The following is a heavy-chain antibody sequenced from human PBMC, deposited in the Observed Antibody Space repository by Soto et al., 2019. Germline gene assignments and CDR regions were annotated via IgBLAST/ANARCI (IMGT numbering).Heavy chain of an antibody. Sequence: EVQLLESGGGLVQPGGSLRLSCEASGFTFRSYAMSWVRQAPGKGLEWVSAISGSGGSTYYADSVKGRFTISRDNSKNTLYLQMNSLRAEDTAVYYCAKLTIVVVITTEDDYWGQGTLVTVSS. CDR3: AKLTIVVVITTEDDY. V-gene: IGHV3-23*01. CDR1: GFTFRSYA. J-gene: IGHJ4*02. D-gene: IGHD3-22*01. CDR2: ISGSGGST.